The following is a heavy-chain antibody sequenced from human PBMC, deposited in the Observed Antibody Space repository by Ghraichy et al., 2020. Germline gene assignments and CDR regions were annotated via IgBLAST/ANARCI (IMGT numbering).Heavy chain of an antibody. CDR3: ARGGVQLWLLGMDV. D-gene: IGHD5-18*01. CDR1: GGSFSGYY. V-gene: IGHV4-34*01. Sequence: SETLSLTCAVYGGSFSGYYWSWIRQPPGKGLEWIGEINHSGSTNYNPSLKSRVTISVDTSKNQFSLKLSSVTAADTAVYYCARGGVQLWLLGMDVWGQGTTVTVSS. J-gene: IGHJ6*02. CDR2: INHSGST.